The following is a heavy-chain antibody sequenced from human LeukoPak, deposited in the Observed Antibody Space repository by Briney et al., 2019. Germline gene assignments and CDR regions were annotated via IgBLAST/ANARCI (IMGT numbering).Heavy chain of an antibody. CDR2: IYYSGST. Sequence: SETLSLTCTVSGGSVGSGSYYWSWIRQPPGKGLEWIGYIYYSGSTNYNPSLKSRVTISVDTSKNQFSLKLSSVTAADTAVYYCARENPADYYGSGSYYYFDYWGQGTLVTVSS. CDR3: ARENPADYYGSGSYYYFDY. CDR1: GGSVGSGSYY. J-gene: IGHJ4*02. V-gene: IGHV4-61*01. D-gene: IGHD3-10*01.